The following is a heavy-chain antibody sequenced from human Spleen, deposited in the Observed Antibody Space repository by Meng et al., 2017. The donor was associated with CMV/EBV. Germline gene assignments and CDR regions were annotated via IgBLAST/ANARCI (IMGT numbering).Heavy chain of an antibody. V-gene: IGHV3-48*03. Sequence: GESLKISCAASGFAFSSYEMNWVRQAPGKGLEWVSYISSGGNTIYYADSVKGRFTISRDRSTNTLYLQMNGLGAEDTAIYYCARGMSGNFFRDAFDIWGQGTKVTVSS. CDR1: GFAFSSYE. J-gene: IGHJ3*02. CDR3: ARGMSGNFFRDAFDI. D-gene: IGHD4-23*01. CDR2: ISSGGNTI.